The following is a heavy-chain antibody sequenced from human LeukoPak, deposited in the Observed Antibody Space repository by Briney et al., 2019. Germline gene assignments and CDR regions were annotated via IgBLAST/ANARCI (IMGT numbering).Heavy chain of an antibody. D-gene: IGHD5-24*01. V-gene: IGHV4-39*01. J-gene: IGHJ4*02. Sequence: KPSETLSLTCTVSGGSITSSNYHWGWIRQPPGEGLEWIGSIYHSGSTYYNPSLKSRVTISVDTSKNQFSLKVRSVTAADTAVYYCARHRWIQFFDYWGQGTLVTVSS. CDR1: GGSITSSNYH. CDR3: ARHRWIQFFDY. CDR2: IYHSGST.